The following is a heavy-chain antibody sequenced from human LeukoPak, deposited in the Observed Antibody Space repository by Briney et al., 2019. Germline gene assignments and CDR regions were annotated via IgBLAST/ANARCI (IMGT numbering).Heavy chain of an antibody. CDR1: GGSLSGYY. CDR3: ARVGDTAMAPFAW. V-gene: IGHV4-34*01. D-gene: IGHD5-18*01. CDR2: VNHSGST. Sequence: SETLSLTCAVYGGSLSGYYWSWIRQPPGKGLEWIGEVNHSGSTYYNPSLKSRVTISVDTSKNQFSLKLSSVTAADTAVYYCARVGDTAMAPFAWWGQGTLVTVSS. J-gene: IGHJ4*02.